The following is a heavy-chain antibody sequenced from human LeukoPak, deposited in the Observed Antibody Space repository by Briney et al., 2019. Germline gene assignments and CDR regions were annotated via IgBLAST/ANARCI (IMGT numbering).Heavy chain of an antibody. V-gene: IGHV1-46*01. D-gene: IGHD3-10*01. CDR3: AREGSGRTFDY. CDR2: INRSSGNT. CDR1: GYTFSSSY. Sequence: GASVTGSCRASGYTFSSSYIYGGRQGPGQGLEWLGIINRSSGNTNYAQKFQGRVTMTRDTSTSTVYMELSSLRSEDTAVYYCAREGSGRTFDYWGQGTLVTVSS. J-gene: IGHJ4*02.